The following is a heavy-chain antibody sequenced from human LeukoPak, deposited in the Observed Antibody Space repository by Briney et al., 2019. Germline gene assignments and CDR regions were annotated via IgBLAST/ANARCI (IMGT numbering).Heavy chain of an antibody. Sequence: ASVKVSCKASGYTFTGYYMHWVRQAPGQGLEWMGWINPNSGGTNYAQKFQGRVTMTRDTSISTAYMELSRLRSDDTAVYYCARGSGQGYSYGFSSFDYWGQGTLVTVST. CDR2: INPNSGGT. CDR3: ARGSGQGYSYGFSSFDY. V-gene: IGHV1-2*02. CDR1: GYTFTGYY. J-gene: IGHJ4*02. D-gene: IGHD5-18*01.